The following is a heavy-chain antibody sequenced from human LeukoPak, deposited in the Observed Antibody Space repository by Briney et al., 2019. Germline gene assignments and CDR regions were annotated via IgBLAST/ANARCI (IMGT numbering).Heavy chain of an antibody. CDR1: GYTFTSYA. CDR2: INAGNGNT. V-gene: IGHV1-3*01. CDR3: ARDPQGGYYYYFDY. Sequence: GASVKVSRKASGYTFTSYAMHWVRQAPGQRLEWMGWINAGNGNTKYSQKFQGRVTITRDTSASTAYMELSSLRSEDTAVYYCARDPQGGYYYYFDYWGQGTLVTVSS. J-gene: IGHJ4*02. D-gene: IGHD3-22*01.